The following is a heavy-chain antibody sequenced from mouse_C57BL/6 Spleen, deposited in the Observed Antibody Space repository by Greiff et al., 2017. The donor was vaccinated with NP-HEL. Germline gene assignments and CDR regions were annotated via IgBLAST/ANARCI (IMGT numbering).Heavy chain of an antibody. CDR2: ISDGGSYT. CDR1: GFTFSSYA. V-gene: IGHV5-4*01. Sequence: EVMLVESGGGLVKPGGSLKLSCAASGFTFSSYAMSWVRQTPEKRLEWVATISDGGSYTYYPDNVKGRFTISRDNAKNNLYLQMSHLKSEDTAMYYCARDRAIYNYSDYWGQGTTLTLSS. CDR3: ARDRAIYNYSDY. D-gene: IGHD3-1*01. J-gene: IGHJ2*01.